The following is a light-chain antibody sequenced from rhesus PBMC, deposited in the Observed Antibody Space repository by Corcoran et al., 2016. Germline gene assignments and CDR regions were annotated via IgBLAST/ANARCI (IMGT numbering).Light chain of an antibody. CDR2: RSS. CDR3: QQHDASPFT. V-gene: IGKV1-69*01. J-gene: IGKJ3*01. Sequence: DIQMTQSPSSLSASVGDRVTITCRASRGISNWLAWYQQKPGEAPKLLIYRSSNLETGAPSRVSGNGSGTDFSLTISSLQPEDVATYYCQQHDASPFTFGPGTKLDIK. CDR1: RGISNW.